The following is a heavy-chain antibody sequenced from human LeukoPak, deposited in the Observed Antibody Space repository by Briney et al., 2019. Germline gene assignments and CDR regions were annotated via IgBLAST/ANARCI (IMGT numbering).Heavy chain of an antibody. CDR3: ARFVSGWYLGYYFDY. CDR2: IYYSGST. Sequence: PSETLSLTCTVSGGSISSYYWSWIRQPPGKGLEWIGYIYYSGSTNYNPSLKSRVTISVDTSKNQFSLKLSSVTAADTAVYYCARFVSGWYLGYYFDYWGQGTLVTVSS. D-gene: IGHD6-19*01. J-gene: IGHJ4*02. V-gene: IGHV4-59*01. CDR1: GGSISSYY.